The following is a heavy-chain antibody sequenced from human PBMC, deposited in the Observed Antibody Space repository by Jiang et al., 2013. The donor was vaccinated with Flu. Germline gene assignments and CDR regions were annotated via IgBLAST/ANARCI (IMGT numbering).Heavy chain of an antibody. V-gene: IGHV4-59*01. Sequence: LLKPSETLSLTCAVSGGSINSYYWNWIRQPPGKGLEWIGYVYCTGSTNYNPSLKSRVTISVDTPRNQFSLKLSSVTAADTAVYYCARDTYSYGYSVSGYFDLWGRGALVTV. CDR1: GGSINSYY. CDR2: VYCTGST. CDR3: ARDTYSYGYSVSGYFDL. J-gene: IGHJ2*01. D-gene: IGHD5-18*01.